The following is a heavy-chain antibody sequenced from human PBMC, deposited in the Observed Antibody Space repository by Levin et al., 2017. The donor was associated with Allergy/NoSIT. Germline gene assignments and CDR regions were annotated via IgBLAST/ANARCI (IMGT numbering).Heavy chain of an antibody. J-gene: IGHJ4*02. V-gene: IGHV3-30*18. CDR1: GFTFSSYG. CDR2: ISYDGSNK. D-gene: IGHD3-22*01. Sequence: GGSLRLSCAASGFTFSSYGMHWVRQAPGKGLEWVAVISYDGSNKYYADSVKGRFTISRDNSKNTLYLQMNSLRAEDTAVYYCAKEKGRGQSPKKNYYDSSGRLYFDYWGQGTLVTVSS. CDR3: AKEKGRGQSPKKNYYDSSGRLYFDY.